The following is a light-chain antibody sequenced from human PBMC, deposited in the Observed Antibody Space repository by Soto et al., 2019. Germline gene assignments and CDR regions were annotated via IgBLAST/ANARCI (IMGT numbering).Light chain of an antibody. V-gene: IGKV3-11*01. J-gene: IGKJ2*01. Sequence: EIVLTQSPATLSLSPGERATLSCRASQSVSSYLAWYQQKPGQAPRLLIYDASNRATGIPARFSGSGSGTDFTLTISRLEPEDFAVYYCQQRSNSPQTFGQGTKLEIK. CDR1: QSVSSY. CDR3: QQRSNSPQT. CDR2: DAS.